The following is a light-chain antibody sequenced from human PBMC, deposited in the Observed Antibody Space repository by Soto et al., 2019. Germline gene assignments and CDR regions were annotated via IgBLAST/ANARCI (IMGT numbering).Light chain of an antibody. V-gene: IGKV3-20*01. Sequence: EVVLTQSPGTLSLSPGERATLSCRASQSVRSTYLAWYQQKPGQTPRLLIYDTSRRATGIPDRFSGGGSGTDFTLTISGLDPEDFAVYYCQQYGTSPGTFGQGIKVEIK. CDR1: QSVRSTY. CDR3: QQYGTSPGT. J-gene: IGKJ1*01. CDR2: DTS.